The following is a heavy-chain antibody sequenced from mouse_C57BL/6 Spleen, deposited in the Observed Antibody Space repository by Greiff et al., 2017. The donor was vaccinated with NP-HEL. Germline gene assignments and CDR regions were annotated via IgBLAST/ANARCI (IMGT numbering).Heavy chain of an antibody. Sequence: VQLQQSGAELVRPGTSVKVSCKASGYAFTNYLIEWVKQRPGQGLEWIGVIYPGSGGTNYNEKFKGKATLTADKSSSTAYMQLSSLTSEDSAVYFCARTEYYFDYWGQGTTLTVSS. J-gene: IGHJ2*01. CDR2: IYPGSGGT. CDR3: ARTEYYFDY. V-gene: IGHV1-54*01. CDR1: GYAFTNYL.